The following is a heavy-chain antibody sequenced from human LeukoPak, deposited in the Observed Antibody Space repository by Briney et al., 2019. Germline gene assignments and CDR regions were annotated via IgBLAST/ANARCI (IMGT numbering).Heavy chain of an antibody. D-gene: IGHD5-18*01. CDR3: ARVVSYGYYFDY. J-gene: IGHJ4*02. CDR2: ISGSGGST. Sequence: PGGSLRLSCAASGFTFSSYAMSWVRQAPGKGLEWVSAISGSGGSTYYADSVKGRFTISRDNSKNTLYLQMNSLRAEDTAVYYCARVVSYGYYFDYWGQGTLVTVSS. CDR1: GFTFSSYA. V-gene: IGHV3-23*01.